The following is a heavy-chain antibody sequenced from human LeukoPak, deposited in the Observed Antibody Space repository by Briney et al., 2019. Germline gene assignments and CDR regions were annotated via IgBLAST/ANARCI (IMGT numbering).Heavy chain of an antibody. V-gene: IGHV1-2*02. CDR3: ARDIVVVPLVMGWFDP. CDR1: GYTFTGYY. J-gene: IGHJ5*02. D-gene: IGHD2-2*01. CDR2: INPNSGGT. Sequence: ASVKVSCKASGYTFTGYYMHWVRQAPGQGLEWMGWINPNSGGTNYAQKFQGRVTMTRDTSISTAYMELSRLRSDDTAVYYCARDIVVVPLVMGWFDPWGQGTLVTVSS.